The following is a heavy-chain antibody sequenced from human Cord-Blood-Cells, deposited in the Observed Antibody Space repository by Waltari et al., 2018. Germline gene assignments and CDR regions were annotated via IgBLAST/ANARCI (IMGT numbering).Heavy chain of an antibody. Sequence: QVQLVQSGAEVKKPGASVKVSCQASGYTFTSYAINWVRQATGQGLEWMGWMNPNRGNTGYAQKFQGRVTITRNTSISTAYMELSSLRSEDTAVYYCARVVSNYVTFDYWGQGTLVTVSS. D-gene: IGHD4-4*01. V-gene: IGHV1-8*03. CDR1: GYTFTSYA. CDR2: MNPNRGNT. J-gene: IGHJ4*02. CDR3: ARVVSNYVTFDY.